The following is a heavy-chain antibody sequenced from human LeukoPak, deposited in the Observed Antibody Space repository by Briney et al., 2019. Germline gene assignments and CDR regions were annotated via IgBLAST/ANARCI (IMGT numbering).Heavy chain of an antibody. D-gene: IGHD3-9*01. Sequence: QPGGSLRLSCAASGFTFSSHGMSWVRQAPGKGLEWVSTISGSGDNTYYADSVKGRFTISRDNSKNTLYLQMNSLRAEDTAVYYCARRYYDILTGYYTHDAFDIWGQGTMVTVSS. V-gene: IGHV3-23*01. J-gene: IGHJ3*02. CDR2: ISGSGDNT. CDR1: GFTFSSHG. CDR3: ARRYYDILTGYYTHDAFDI.